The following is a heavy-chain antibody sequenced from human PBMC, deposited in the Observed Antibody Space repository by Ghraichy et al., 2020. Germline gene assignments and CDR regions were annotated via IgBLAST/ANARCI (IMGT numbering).Heavy chain of an antibody. CDR2: IWYDGSKK. CDR3: ATPTGDWSY. V-gene: IGHV3-33*01. Sequence: LSLTCEASAFTFRNYGMHWVRQAPGKGLEWVAAIWYDGSKKFYAESVRGRFTISRDNSENTLFLQMGRLRVEDTGLYYCATPTGDWSYWGQGTLVTVSS. CDR1: AFTFRNYG. D-gene: IGHD1-1*01. J-gene: IGHJ4*02.